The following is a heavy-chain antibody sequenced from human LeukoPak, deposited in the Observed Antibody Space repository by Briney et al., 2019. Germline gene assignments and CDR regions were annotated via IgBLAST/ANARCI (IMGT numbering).Heavy chain of an antibody. Sequence: KPGGSLRLSCAASGFTFSNAWMSWVRQAPGKGLEWVGRIKSKTDGGTTDYAAPVKGRFTISRDDSKNTLYLQMNSLKTEDTAVYYCTTSYCSSTSCHHDYWGQGTLVTVSS. D-gene: IGHD2-2*01. V-gene: IGHV3-15*01. J-gene: IGHJ4*02. CDR2: IKSKTDGGTT. CDR1: GFTFSNAW. CDR3: TTSYCSSTSCHHDY.